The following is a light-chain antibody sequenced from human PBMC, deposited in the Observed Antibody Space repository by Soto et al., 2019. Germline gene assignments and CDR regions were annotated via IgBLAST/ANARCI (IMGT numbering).Light chain of an antibody. CDR3: QQYKNWSPVYS. V-gene: IGKV3D-15*01. CDR2: DAS. CDR1: QSVNRK. J-gene: IGKJ2*03. Sequence: EIVLTQSPATLPVSPGERATLSCRASQSVNRKLAWYQQRPGQAPRLLIYDASIRATGIPARFSGSGSGTEFTLTISSLQSEDFAVDYCQQYKNWSPVYSFGQGTKLDIK.